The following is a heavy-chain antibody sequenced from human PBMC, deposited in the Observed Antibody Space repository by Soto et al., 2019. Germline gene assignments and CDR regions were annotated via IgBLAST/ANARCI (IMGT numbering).Heavy chain of an antibody. CDR1: GFTFSSYW. D-gene: IGHD3-10*01. J-gene: IGHJ6*02. CDR3: ARDQLYGSGSYQNYYYYGMDV. CDR2: INSEGSST. Sequence: GGSLRLSCAASGFTFSSYWMHWVRQAPGKGLVWVSRINSEGSSTSYADSVKGRFTISRDNAKNTLYLQMNSLRAEDTAVYYCARDQLYGSGSYQNYYYYGMDVWGQGTTVTVSS. V-gene: IGHV3-74*01.